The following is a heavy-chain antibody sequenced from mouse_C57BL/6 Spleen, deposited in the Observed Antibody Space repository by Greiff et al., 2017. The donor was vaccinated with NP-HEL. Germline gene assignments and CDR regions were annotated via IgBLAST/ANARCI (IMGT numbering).Heavy chain of an antibody. J-gene: IGHJ4*01. V-gene: IGHV1-39*01. CDR1: GYSFTDYN. D-gene: IGHD2-1*01. Sequence: VQLQQSGPELVKPGASVKISCKASGYSFTDYNMNWVKQSNGKRLEWIGVINPNYGTTSYNQKFKGKATLTVDQSSSTAYMQLNSLTSEDSAVYYCARVNLLWSYYAMDYWGQGTSVTVSS. CDR2: INPNYGTT. CDR3: ARVNLLWSYYAMDY.